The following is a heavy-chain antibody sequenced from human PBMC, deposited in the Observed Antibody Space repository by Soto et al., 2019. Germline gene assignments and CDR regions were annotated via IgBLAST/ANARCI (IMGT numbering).Heavy chain of an antibody. CDR3: ASMYYDYVWGSYRPQRNYYYYGMDV. Sequence: ASETLSLTCTVSVGSISSSSYYWGWIRQPPGKGLEWIGSIYYSGSTYYNPSLKSRVTISVDTSKNQFSLKLSSVTAADTAVYYCASMYYDYVWGSYRPQRNYYYYGMDVWGQGTTVTVSS. V-gene: IGHV4-39*01. CDR1: VGSISSSSYY. CDR2: IYYSGST. D-gene: IGHD3-16*02. J-gene: IGHJ6*02.